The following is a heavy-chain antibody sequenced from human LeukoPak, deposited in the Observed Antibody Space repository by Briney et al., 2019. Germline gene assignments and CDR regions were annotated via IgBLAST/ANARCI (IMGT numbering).Heavy chain of an antibody. CDR2: ISTDGSAT. D-gene: IGHD2-15*01. CDR3: ARDPFPSYCSGGSCYSAF. J-gene: IGHJ4*02. V-gene: IGHV3-74*01. Sequence: SGGSLRLSCAASGFTFSSHWMHWVRQVPGKGLVWVSRISTDGSATSYADSVKGRFTISRDNAKNTLYLQMNSLRAVDTAVYYCARDPFPSYCSGGSCYSAFWGQGTLVTVSS. CDR1: GFTFSSHW.